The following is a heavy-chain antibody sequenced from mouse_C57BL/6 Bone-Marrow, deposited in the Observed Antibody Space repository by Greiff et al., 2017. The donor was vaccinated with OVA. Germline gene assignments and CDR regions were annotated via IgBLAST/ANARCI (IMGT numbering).Heavy chain of an antibody. CDR3: ASVYYYGYFDV. V-gene: IGHV5-9*01. J-gene: IGHJ1*03. CDR1: GFTFSSYT. D-gene: IGHD1-1*01. Sequence: EVMLVESGGGLVKPGGSLKLSCAASGFTFSSYTMSWVRQTPEKRLEWVATISGGGGNTYYPDSVKGRFTISRDNAKNTLYLQMSSLRSEDTALYYCASVYYYGYFDVWGTGTTVTVSS. CDR2: ISGGGGNT.